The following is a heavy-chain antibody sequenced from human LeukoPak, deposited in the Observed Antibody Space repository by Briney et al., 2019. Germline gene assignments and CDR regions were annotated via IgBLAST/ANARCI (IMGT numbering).Heavy chain of an antibody. Sequence: GGSLRLSCAASGFTFSSYAMHWVRQAPGKGLEWVAVISYDGSNKYYADSVKGRFTISRDNSKNTLYLQMNSLRAEDTAVYYCAREHYYDSSDYYSGFDYWGQGTLVTVSS. J-gene: IGHJ4*02. CDR3: AREHYYDSSDYYSGFDY. V-gene: IGHV3-30*04. CDR2: ISYDGSNK. CDR1: GFTFSSYA. D-gene: IGHD3-22*01.